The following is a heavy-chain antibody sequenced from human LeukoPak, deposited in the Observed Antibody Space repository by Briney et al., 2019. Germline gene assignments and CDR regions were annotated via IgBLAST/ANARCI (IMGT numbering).Heavy chain of an antibody. V-gene: IGHV1-46*01. CDR2: INPSGGST. J-gene: IGHJ4*02. CDR3: ASAVRTEYYFDY. Sequence: ASVKVSCKASGYTFTSYYMHWVRQAPGQGLEWMGIINPSGGSTSYAQKFQGRVTMTRDMSTSTVYMELSSPRSEDTAVYYCASAVRTEYYFDYWGQGTLVTVSS. CDR1: GYTFTSYY.